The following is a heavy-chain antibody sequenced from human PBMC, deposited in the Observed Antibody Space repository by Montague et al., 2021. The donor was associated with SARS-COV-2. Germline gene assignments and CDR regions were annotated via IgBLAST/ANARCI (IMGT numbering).Heavy chain of an antibody. CDR3: ARDLYSSSWPGNWIDP. Sequence: SLRLSCAASGFTFSSCSMNWVRQAPGKGLEWVSYISSSSTTIYYADSVKGRFTISRDNAKNSLYLQMNSLRDEDTAVYYCARDLYSSSWPGNWIDPWGQGTLVTVSS. D-gene: IGHD6-13*01. V-gene: IGHV3-48*02. CDR2: ISSSSTTI. J-gene: IGHJ5*02. CDR1: GFTFSSCS.